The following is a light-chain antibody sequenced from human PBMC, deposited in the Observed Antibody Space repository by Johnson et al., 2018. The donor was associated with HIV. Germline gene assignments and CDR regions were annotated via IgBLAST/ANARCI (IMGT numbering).Light chain of an antibody. V-gene: IGLV1-51*01. Sequence: QSVMTQPPSVSAAPGQKVTISCSGSSSNIGNNYVSWYQQLPGTAPKLLIYDSNKRPSGIPDRFSGSKSGTSATLAITGLQTGAEADYYCGTWDTRLSVLYVFGSGTKVTVL. CDR1: SSNIGNNY. J-gene: IGLJ1*01. CDR3: GTWDTRLSVLYV. CDR2: DSN.